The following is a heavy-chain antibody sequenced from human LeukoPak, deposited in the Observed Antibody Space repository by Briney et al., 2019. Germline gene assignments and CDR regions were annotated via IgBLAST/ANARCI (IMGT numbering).Heavy chain of an antibody. V-gene: IGHV5-10-1*01. CDR1: GYSFTVYW. CDR2: IDPSDSYT. CDR3: ARHFYGDYAFDS. D-gene: IGHD4-17*01. J-gene: IGHJ4*02. Sequence: GESLKISCKASGYSFTVYWITWVRLMPGKGLEWMGTIDPSDSYTNYSSSFQGHVTISADKSINSAYLQWSSLKTSDSAIYYCARHFYGDYAFDSWGQGTLVTVSS.